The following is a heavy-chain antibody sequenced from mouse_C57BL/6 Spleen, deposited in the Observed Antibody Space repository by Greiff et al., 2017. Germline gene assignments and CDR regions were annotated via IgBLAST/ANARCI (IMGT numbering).Heavy chain of an antibody. CDR1: GYAFSSSW. J-gene: IGHJ1*03. Sequence: LQQSGPELVKPGASVKISCKASGYAFSSSWMNWVKQRPGKGLEWIGRIYPGDGDTNYNGKFKGKATLTADKSSSTAYMQLSSLTSEDSAVYFCARVWLLGYFDVWGTGTTVTVSS. CDR3: ARVWLLGYFDV. V-gene: IGHV1-82*01. CDR2: IYPGDGDT. D-gene: IGHD2-3*01.